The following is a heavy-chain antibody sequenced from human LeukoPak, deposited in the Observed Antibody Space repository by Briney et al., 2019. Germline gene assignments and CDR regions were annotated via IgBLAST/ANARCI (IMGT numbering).Heavy chain of an antibody. CDR3: ARDLYCSSTSCYEAKTGDY. D-gene: IGHD2-2*01. CDR1: GYTFTGYY. CDR2: TNPNSGGT. Sequence: ASVKVSCKASGYTFTGYYMHWVRQAPGQGLEWMGWTNPNSGGTNYAQKFQGRVTMTRDTSISTAYMELSRLRSDDTAVYYCARDLYCSSTSCYEAKTGDYWGQGTLVTVSS. J-gene: IGHJ4*02. V-gene: IGHV1-2*02.